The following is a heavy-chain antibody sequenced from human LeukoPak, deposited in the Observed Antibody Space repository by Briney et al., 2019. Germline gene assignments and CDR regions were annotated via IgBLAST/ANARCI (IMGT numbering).Heavy chain of an antibody. Sequence: SETLSLTCTVSGGSISSGGYYWSWIRQHPGKGLEWIGYIYYSGSTYYNPSLKSRVTISVDMSKNQFSLKLSSVTAADTAVYYCARTLRITMVRGVLGAFDIWGQGTMVTVSS. J-gene: IGHJ3*02. D-gene: IGHD3-10*01. CDR2: IYYSGST. CDR3: ARTLRITMVRGVLGAFDI. CDR1: GGSISSGGYY. V-gene: IGHV4-31*03.